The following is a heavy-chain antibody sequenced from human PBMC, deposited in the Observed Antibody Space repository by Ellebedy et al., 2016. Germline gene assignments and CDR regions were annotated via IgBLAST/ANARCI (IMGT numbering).Heavy chain of an antibody. V-gene: IGHV1-69*13. CDR2: IIPIFGTA. CDR3: ARDPGSGDYYYGMDV. CDR1: GYTFTSYG. D-gene: IGHD2-8*02. Sequence: SVKVSXXASGYTFTSYGISWVRQAPGQGLEWMGGIIPIFGTANYAQKFQGRVTITADESTSTAYMELSSLRSEDTAVYYCARDPGSGDYYYGMDVWGQGTTVTVSS. J-gene: IGHJ6*02.